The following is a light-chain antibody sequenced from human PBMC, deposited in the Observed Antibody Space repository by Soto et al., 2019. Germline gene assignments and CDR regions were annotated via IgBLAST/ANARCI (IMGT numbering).Light chain of an antibody. CDR2: ATS. J-gene: IGKJ4*01. CDR3: QKYNSAPLT. Sequence: DVQMTQSPSSLSAFVGDRVTIPCRASQGIAPYLAWFQQKPGKVPKLLIYATSTVQSGVPSRFSGSGSGTDFTLTINSLQPEDVGTYYCQKYNSAPLTVGGGTKVEIK. CDR1: QGIAPY. V-gene: IGKV1-27*01.